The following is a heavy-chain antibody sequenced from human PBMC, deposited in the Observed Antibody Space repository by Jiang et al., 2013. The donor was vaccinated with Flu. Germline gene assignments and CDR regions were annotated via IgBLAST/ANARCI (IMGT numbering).Heavy chain of an antibody. J-gene: IGHJ4*02. CDR3: ARGYCSSTSCSIDY. Sequence: VQLLESGGGVVQPGRSLRLSCAASGFTFSHYAMHWVRQAPGKGLGKGLEWVAVISYDGSSESYADSVKGRFTISRDNSKNTLYLQMNSLRGDDTTEFYCARGYCSSTSCSIDYWAREPWSPS. V-gene: IGHV3-30-3*01. CDR1: GFTFSHYA. D-gene: IGHD2-2*01. CDR2: ISYDGSSE.